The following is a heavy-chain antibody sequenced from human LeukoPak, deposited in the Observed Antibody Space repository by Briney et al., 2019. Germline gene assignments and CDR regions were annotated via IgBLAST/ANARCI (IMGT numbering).Heavy chain of an antibody. CDR2: FDPEDGET. Sequence: ASVTVSCKVSGYTLTELSMHWVRQAPGKGLEWMGGFDPEDGETIYAQKFQGRVTMTEDTSTDTAYMELSSLRSEDTAVYYCATVAFPDYGDYVPLGSWGQGTLVTVSS. CDR3: ATVAFPDYGDYVPLGS. V-gene: IGHV1-24*01. CDR1: GYTLTELS. D-gene: IGHD4-17*01. J-gene: IGHJ5*01.